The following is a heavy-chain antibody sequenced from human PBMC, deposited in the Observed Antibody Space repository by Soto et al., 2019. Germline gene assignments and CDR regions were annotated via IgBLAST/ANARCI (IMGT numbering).Heavy chain of an antibody. CDR1: GASIRSYY. V-gene: IGHV4-59*01. J-gene: IGHJ6*03. CDR2: ISYSGST. D-gene: IGHD3-3*01. Sequence: SETLSLTCSVSGASIRSYYWSWIRQPPGKGLEWIGYISYSGSTNYSPSLKSRVTISRDTSKNQFSLKLNSVTSADTAVYYCAKGYDFYYMDVWGKGTTVTVSS. CDR3: AKGYDFYYMDV.